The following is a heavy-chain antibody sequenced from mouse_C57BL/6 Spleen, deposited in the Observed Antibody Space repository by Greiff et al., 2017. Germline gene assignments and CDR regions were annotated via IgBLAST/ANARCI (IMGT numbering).Heavy chain of an antibody. V-gene: IGHV1-26*01. CDR2: INPNNGGT. J-gene: IGHJ1*03. CDR3: ARWRSTTVVRYFDV. Sequence: EVQLHQSGPELVKPGASVKISCKASGYTFTDYYMNWVKQSHGKSLEWIGDINPNNGGTSYNQKFKGKATLTVDKSSSTAYMELRSLTSEDSAVYYCARWRSTTVVRYFDVWGTGTTVTVSS. D-gene: IGHD1-1*01. CDR1: GYTFTDYY.